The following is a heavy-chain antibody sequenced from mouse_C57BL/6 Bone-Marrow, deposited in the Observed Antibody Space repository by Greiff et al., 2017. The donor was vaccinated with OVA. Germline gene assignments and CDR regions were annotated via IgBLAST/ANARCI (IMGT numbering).Heavy chain of an antibody. CDR2: IDPNSGGT. D-gene: IGHD1-1*02. CDR1: GYTFTSYW. V-gene: IGHV1-72*01. J-gene: IGHJ1*03. Sequence: QVQLQQPGTELVKPGASVKLSCKASGYTFTSYWMHWVKQRPGRGLEWIGRIDPNSGGTKYNEKFKSKATLTVDKPSSTAYMQLSSLTSEDSAVYYCARGKGLWWGYFDVWGTGTTVTVSS. CDR3: ARGKGLWWGYFDV.